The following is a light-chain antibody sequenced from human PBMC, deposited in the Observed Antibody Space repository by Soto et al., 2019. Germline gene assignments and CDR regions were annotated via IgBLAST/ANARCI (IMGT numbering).Light chain of an antibody. CDR1: QNINTN. CDR3: QQRNNWLWT. J-gene: IGKJ1*01. CDR2: DAS. Sequence: EIVLTQSPATLSFSPGERATLSCRASQNINTNLAWYQQKPGQAPRLLIHDASNRATDIPARFSGSGSGTDFALTISSLEPEDFAVYYCQQRNNWLWTFGQGTKVEIK. V-gene: IGKV3-11*01.